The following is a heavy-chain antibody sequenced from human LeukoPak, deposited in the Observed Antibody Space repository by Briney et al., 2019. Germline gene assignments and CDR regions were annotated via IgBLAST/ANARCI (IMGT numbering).Heavy chain of an antibody. CDR2: ISSSGSTI. D-gene: IGHD3-16*01. J-gene: IGHJ4*02. Sequence: QPGGSLRLSCAASGFTFSSYEMNWVRQAPGKGLEWVSYISSSGSTIYYADSVKGRFTISRDNAKNSLYLQMNSLRVEDTAVYYCAKIPGNNLGADFDYWGQGTLVTVSS. CDR3: AKIPGNNLGADFDY. V-gene: IGHV3-48*03. CDR1: GFTFSSYE.